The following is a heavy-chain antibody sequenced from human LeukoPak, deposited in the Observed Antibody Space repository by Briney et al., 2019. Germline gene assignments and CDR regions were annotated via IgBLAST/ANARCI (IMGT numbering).Heavy chain of an antibody. J-gene: IGHJ4*02. CDR2: IRYDGSNK. CDR1: GFTFSSYG. CDR3: AESITIFGVVITQETFDY. Sequence: TGGSLRLSCAASGFTFSSYGMHWVRQAPGKGLEWVAFIRYDGSNKYYADSVKGRFTISRDNSKNTLYLQMNSLRAEDTAVYYCAESITIFGVVITQETFDYWGQGTLVTVSS. V-gene: IGHV3-30*02. D-gene: IGHD3-3*01.